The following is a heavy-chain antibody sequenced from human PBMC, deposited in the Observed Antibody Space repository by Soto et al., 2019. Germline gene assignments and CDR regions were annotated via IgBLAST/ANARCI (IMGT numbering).Heavy chain of an antibody. CDR2: IIPNFGTA. Sequence: QVQLVQSGAEVKKPGSSVKVSCKASGGTFSSYAISWVRQAPGQELEWMGGIIPNFGTANYAQKVQGRVTITADEYTTTAYMELSSLRSEDTAVYYCASGLGHNYCYYRGGAFAIWGQGKMVTVSS. J-gene: IGHJ3*02. CDR1: GGTFSSYA. D-gene: IGHD4-17*01. V-gene: IGHV1-69*12. CDR3: ASGLGHNYCYYRGGAFAI.